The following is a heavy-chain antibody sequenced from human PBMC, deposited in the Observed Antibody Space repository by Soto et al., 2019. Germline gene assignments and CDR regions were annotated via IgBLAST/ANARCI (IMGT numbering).Heavy chain of an antibody. CDR3: AKPRSSLEWPPFDP. J-gene: IGHJ5*02. CDR1: GGFI. V-gene: IGHV4-59*01. D-gene: IGHD3-3*01. Sequence: PSETLSLTCTVSGGFIWGWIRQSPDKGLEWIGYIYNSGRYNYNPSLESRLTISIDTSKNQFSLRLASVTAEDTAVYYCAKPRSSLEWPPFDPWGQGTLVTVSS. CDR2: IYNSGRY.